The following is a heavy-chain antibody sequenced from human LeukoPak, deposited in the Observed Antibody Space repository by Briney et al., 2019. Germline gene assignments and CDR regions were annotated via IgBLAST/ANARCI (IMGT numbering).Heavy chain of an antibody. Sequence: GESLRISCKGSGYYFTSYWISWVRQMPGKGLQWMGRIDPSDSYTNYSPSFQGHVTISADKSINTAYLQWSSLKASDTAIYYCARMGTSGYFSHFDYWGRGTLVTVSS. CDR1: GYYFTSYW. D-gene: IGHD3-22*01. CDR3: ARMGTSGYFSHFDY. V-gene: IGHV5-10-1*01. CDR2: IDPSDSYT. J-gene: IGHJ4*02.